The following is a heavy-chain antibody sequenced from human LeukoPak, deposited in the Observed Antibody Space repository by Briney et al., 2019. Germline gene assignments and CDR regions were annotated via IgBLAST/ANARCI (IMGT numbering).Heavy chain of an antibody. CDR3: AREVHAAVTDFDY. D-gene: IGHD6-13*01. CDR2: IKEDGSEK. CDR1: GFTFSRHW. J-gene: IGHJ4*02. V-gene: IGHV3-7*01. Sequence: GGSLRLSCAASGFTFSRHWMSWVRQAPGEGLEWVANIKEDGSEKYYVDSMKGRFTISRDNARNSLYLQMNSLRSEDTAVYYCAREVHAAVTDFDYWGQGTLVTVSS.